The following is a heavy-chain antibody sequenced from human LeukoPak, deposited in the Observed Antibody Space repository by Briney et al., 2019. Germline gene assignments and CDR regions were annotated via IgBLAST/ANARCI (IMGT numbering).Heavy chain of an antibody. Sequence: ASVKVSCKASGYTFTGYYMHWVRAAAGQGLEWMGWINPNSGGTNYAQKFQGRVNMTRNTSISTAYMELSKLRADDTAVYYCARAGTNRQPYLDHWGQGTLVTVSS. J-gene: IGHJ1*01. D-gene: IGHD1-14*01. CDR2: INPNSGGT. V-gene: IGHV1-2*02. CDR1: GYTFTGYY. CDR3: ARAGTNRQPYLDH.